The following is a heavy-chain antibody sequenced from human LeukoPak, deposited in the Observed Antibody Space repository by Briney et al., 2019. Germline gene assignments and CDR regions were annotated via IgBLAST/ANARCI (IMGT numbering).Heavy chain of an antibody. J-gene: IGHJ4*02. CDR3: AKDTYYYDSSGSFDY. D-gene: IGHD3-22*01. Sequence: QPGGSLRLSCAASGFTFSSYAMSWVRQAPGKGLEWVSPISGSGGSTYYADSVKGRFTISGDNSKNTLYLQMNSLRAEDTAVYYCAKDTYYYDSSGSFDYWGQGTLVTVSS. V-gene: IGHV3-23*01. CDR1: GFTFSSYA. CDR2: ISGSGGST.